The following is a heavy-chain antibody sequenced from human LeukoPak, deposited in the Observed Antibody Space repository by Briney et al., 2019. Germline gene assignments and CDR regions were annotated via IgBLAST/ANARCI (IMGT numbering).Heavy chain of an antibody. V-gene: IGHV3-53*01. Sequence: GGSLRLSCAASGFTVSSNYMSWVRQAPGKRLEWVSVIYSGGSTYYADSVKGRFTISRDNSKNTLYLQMNSLRAEDTAVYYCAREERTIWFGERYYGMDVWGQGTTVTVSS. D-gene: IGHD3-10*01. CDR2: IYSGGST. J-gene: IGHJ6*02. CDR3: AREERTIWFGERYYGMDV. CDR1: GFTVSSNY.